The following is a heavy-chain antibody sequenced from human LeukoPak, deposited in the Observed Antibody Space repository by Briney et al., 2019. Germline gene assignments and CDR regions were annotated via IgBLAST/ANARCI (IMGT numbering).Heavy chain of an antibody. CDR3: AKPITMVRGVIEPLDY. D-gene: IGHD3-10*01. J-gene: IGHJ4*02. V-gene: IGHV3-23*01. Sequence: PGGSLRLSCATSRFTSSSYAMSWVRQAPRQGLEWVSAISGSGDSTYYADSMKGRSTIARDNPKNTLYLQMNSLRAEDTAVYHCAKPITMVRGVIEPLDYWGQGTPVTASS. CDR2: ISGSGDST. CDR1: RFTSSSYA.